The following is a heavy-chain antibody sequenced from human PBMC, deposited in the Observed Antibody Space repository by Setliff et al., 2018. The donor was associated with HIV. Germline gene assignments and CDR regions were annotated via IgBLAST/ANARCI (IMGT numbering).Heavy chain of an antibody. D-gene: IGHD6-19*01. CDR3: ARDNRFDYNSGWPLDY. Sequence: ASVKVPCKASGYTFTEYHMHWVRQAPGQGLEWMGSINPNTGGTNYAQKFQGRVTVTRDSPTRTAYMELKRLKSDDTAVYFCARDNRFDYNSGWPLDYWGQGTLVTVSS. V-gene: IGHV1-2*02. J-gene: IGHJ4*02. CDR1: GYTFTEYH. CDR2: INPNTGGT.